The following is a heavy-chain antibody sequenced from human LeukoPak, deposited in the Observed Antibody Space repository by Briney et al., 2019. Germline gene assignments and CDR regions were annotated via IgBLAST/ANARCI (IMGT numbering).Heavy chain of an antibody. CDR3: ARGFGTTYYYDY. CDR2: IYTSGSI. V-gene: IGHV4-4*07. J-gene: IGHJ4*02. D-gene: IGHD2-2*01. CDR1: GGSISSYY. Sequence: PSETLSLTCTVSGGSISSYYWSWVRQPAGKGLEWIGRIYTSGSINYNPSLKSRVTISVDKSNNQLSLKLSSVTAADTAVYYCARGFGTTYYYDYWGQGTLVTVSS.